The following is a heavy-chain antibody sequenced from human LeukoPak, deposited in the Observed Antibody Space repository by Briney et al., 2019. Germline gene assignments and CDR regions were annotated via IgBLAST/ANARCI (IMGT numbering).Heavy chain of an antibody. D-gene: IGHD5-12*01. J-gene: IGHJ4*02. Sequence: GGSLRLSCAASGFTFSSYSMNWVRQAPGKGLEWVSSISSSSSYIYYADSMKGRFTISRNNAKNSLYLQMNSLRAEDTAVYYCARVEGNIVTTTEGYFDYWGQGTLVTVSS. CDR3: ARVEGNIVTTTEGYFDY. V-gene: IGHV3-21*01. CDR2: ISSSSSYI. CDR1: GFTFSSYS.